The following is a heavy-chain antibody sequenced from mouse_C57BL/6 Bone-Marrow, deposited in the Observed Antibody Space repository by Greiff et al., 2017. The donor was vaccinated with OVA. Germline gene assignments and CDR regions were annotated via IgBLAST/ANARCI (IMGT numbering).Heavy chain of an antibody. D-gene: IGHD1-1*01. J-gene: IGHJ1*03. Sequence: EVQLQQSGPELVKPGASVKISCKASGYTFTDYYMNWVKQSHGKSLEWIGDINPNNGGTSYNQKFKGKATLTVDKSSSTAYMELRSLTSEDSAVYYCARWEVARYFDVWGTGTTVTVSS. CDR3: ARWEVARYFDV. CDR1: GYTFTDYY. V-gene: IGHV1-26*01. CDR2: INPNNGGT.